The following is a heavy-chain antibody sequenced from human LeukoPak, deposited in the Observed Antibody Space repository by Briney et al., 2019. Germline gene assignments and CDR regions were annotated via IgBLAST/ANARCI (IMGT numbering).Heavy chain of an antibody. CDR2: ISNSGTST. Sequence: PGGSLRLSCAASGFTFSSFATSWVRQAPGKGLEWVAVISNSGTSTYYADSVEGRFTMSRDNSKNTLYPQMNSLRAEDTAVYYCAKATNPDYWGQGTLVTVSS. CDR3: AKATNPDY. V-gene: IGHV3-23*01. J-gene: IGHJ4*02. CDR1: GFTFSSFA.